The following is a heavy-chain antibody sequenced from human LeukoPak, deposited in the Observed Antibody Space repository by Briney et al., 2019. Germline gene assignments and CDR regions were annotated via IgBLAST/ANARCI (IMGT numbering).Heavy chain of an antibody. D-gene: IGHD3-10*01. Sequence: SETLSLTCTVSGGSISSGGYYWSWIRQHPGKGLEWIGYIYYSGSTYYNPSLKSRVTISVDTSKNQFSLKLSSVTAADTAVYYCARSNMVRGALGYYMDVWGKGTTVTVSS. J-gene: IGHJ6*03. CDR1: GGSISSGGYY. CDR2: IYYSGST. CDR3: ARSNMVRGALGYYMDV. V-gene: IGHV4-31*03.